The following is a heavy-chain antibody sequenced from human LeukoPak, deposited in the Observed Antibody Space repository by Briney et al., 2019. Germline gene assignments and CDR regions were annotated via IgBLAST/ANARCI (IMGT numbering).Heavy chain of an antibody. D-gene: IGHD5-18*01. Sequence: GGSLRLSCAVSGLTFSSSWTDWVRQAPGKGLEWVASINPEGSEKYSADSVKGRFTISRDNAKNSLYLQMDSLRVEDTAFYYCARDLAYSRLDYWGQGMLVTVSS. CDR2: INPEGSEK. V-gene: IGHV3-7*01. CDR3: ARDLAYSRLDY. CDR1: GLTFSSSW. J-gene: IGHJ4*02.